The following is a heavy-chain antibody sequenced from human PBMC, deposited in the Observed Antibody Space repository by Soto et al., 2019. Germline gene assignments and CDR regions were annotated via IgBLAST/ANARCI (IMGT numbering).Heavy chain of an antibody. CDR1: GGSISSYY. V-gene: IGHV4-59*08. D-gene: IGHD4-17*01. Sequence: QVQLQESGPGLVKPSETLSLTCTVSGGSISSYYWSWIRQPPGKGLEWIGYIYYSGSTNYGPSLSSLVTISVDTSKNQFALKLSSVAAADTAVYYCAGRYGGSLDYWGQGTLVTVSS. CDR2: IYYSGST. CDR3: AGRYGGSLDY. J-gene: IGHJ4*02.